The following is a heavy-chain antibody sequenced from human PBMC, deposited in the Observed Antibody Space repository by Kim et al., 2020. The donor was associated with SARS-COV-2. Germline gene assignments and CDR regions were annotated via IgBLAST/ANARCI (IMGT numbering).Heavy chain of an antibody. CDR2: IHWKSGYA. V-gene: IGHV3-9*01. CDR3: ARDCTPGGADV. Sequence: GGSLRLSCVASGFIIDNYAIHWVRQAPGKAPEWVSGIHWKSGYAGYADFVKGRFTISRDNAKNSMYLQMNSLRPEDTAFYYCARDCTPGGADVWGQGTLVTV. J-gene: IGHJ6*02. CDR1: GFIIDNYA. D-gene: IGHD2-15*01.